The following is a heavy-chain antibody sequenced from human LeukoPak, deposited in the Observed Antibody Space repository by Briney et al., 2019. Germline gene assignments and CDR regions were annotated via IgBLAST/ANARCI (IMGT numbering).Heavy chain of an antibody. Sequence: GGSLRLSCAASELTFSSYPMSWVRQAPGKGLKWVSAISGSGNYTYCADSVEGRFTISRDNSKNTLYLQMNNLRAEDTAVYYCAKVVWEVTTNYWGQGTLVAVSS. D-gene: IGHD4-17*01. CDR2: ISGSGNYT. CDR3: AKVVWEVTTNY. CDR1: ELTFSSYP. J-gene: IGHJ4*02. V-gene: IGHV3-23*01.